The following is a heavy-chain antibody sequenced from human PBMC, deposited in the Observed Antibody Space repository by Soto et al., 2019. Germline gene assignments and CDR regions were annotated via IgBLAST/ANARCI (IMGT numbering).Heavy chain of an antibody. J-gene: IGHJ4*02. Sequence: GGSLRLSCAASGFTFSSYAMSWVRQAPGKGLEWVSAISGSGGSTYYADSVKGRFTISRDNSKNTLYLQMNSLRAEDTAVYYCAKSYDSSGYYHGAIDYWGQGTLVTVSS. CDR1: GFTFSSYA. D-gene: IGHD3-22*01. V-gene: IGHV3-23*01. CDR2: ISGSGGST. CDR3: AKSYDSSGYYHGAIDY.